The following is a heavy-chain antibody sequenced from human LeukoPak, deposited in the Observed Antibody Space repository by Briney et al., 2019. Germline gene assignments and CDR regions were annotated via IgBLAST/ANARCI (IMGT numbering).Heavy chain of an antibody. CDR1: GYTFTSYG. CDR2: ISAYNGNT. Sequence: GASVKVSCKASGYTFTSYGISWVRQAPGQGLEWMGWISAYNGNTNYAQKLQGRVAMTTDTSTSTAYMELRSLRSDDTAVYYCARACSSSTSCSYGKGAFDIWGQGTMVTVPS. CDR3: ARACSSSTSCSYGKGAFDI. J-gene: IGHJ3*02. D-gene: IGHD2-2*01. V-gene: IGHV1-18*01.